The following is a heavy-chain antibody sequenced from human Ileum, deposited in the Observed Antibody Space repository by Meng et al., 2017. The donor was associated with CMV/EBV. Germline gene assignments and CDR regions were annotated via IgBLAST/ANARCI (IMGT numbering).Heavy chain of an antibody. D-gene: IGHD6-13*01. CDR3: AKGGYTSGWYFPV. CDR2: ISGTGGDT. J-gene: IGHJ4*02. Sequence: CAASGFIFISYTMSWVRQAPGKGLEWVSGISGTGGDTYYADSVKGRFTISRDNSKNTLFLQMNSLRAEDTARYYCAKGGYTSGWYFPVWGQGTLVTVSS. V-gene: IGHV3-23*01. CDR1: GFIFISYT.